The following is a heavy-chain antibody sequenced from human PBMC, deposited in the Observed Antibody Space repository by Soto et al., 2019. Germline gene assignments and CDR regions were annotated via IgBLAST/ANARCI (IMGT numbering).Heavy chain of an antibody. CDR3: ASLNFDILTGYYAFDL. J-gene: IGHJ3*01. D-gene: IGHD3-9*01. CDR2: ISYSGST. Sequence: SETLSLTCTVSGGSISGYYWSWIRQSPEKGLEYIGYISYSGSTNYNPSLKSRVTTSLDTSKNQFSLKLSSVTAADTAIDYCASLNFDILTGYYAFDLWGQGTMVTVSS. V-gene: IGHV4-59*08. CDR1: GGSISGYY.